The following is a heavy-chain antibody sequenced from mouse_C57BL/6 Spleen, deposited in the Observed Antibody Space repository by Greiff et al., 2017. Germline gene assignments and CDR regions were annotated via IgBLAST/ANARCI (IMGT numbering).Heavy chain of an antibody. CDR1: GFTFSSYT. CDR3: ARHDYYYGSSYWYFDV. J-gene: IGHJ1*03. D-gene: IGHD1-1*01. V-gene: IGHV5-9*01. CDR2: ISGGGGNT. Sequence: EVMLVESGGGLVKPGGSLKLSCAASGFTFSSYTMSWVRQTPEKRLEWVATISGGGGNTYYPDSVKGRFTISRDNAKNTLYLQMSILRSEDTALYYCARHDYYYGSSYWYFDVWGTGTTVTVSS.